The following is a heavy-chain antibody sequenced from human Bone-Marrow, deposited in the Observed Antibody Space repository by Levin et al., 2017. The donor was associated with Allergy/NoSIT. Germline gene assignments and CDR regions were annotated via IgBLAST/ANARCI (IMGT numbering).Heavy chain of an antibody. Sequence: GESLKISCAASGFTFTSYAMGWVRQTPGKGLEWVSSIDRDRGGTTYYADSVKGRFTISRDNSQNTVYLQMNSLRVEDTAVYYCAKGGISSAGGIDSWGQGTLVTVSS. J-gene: IGHJ4*02. V-gene: IGHV3-23*01. CDR3: AKGGISSAGGIDS. D-gene: IGHD2/OR15-2a*01. CDR2: IDRDRGGTT. CDR1: GFTFTSYA.